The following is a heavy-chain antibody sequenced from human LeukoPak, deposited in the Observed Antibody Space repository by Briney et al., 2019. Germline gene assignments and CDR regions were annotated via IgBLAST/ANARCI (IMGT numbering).Heavy chain of an antibody. V-gene: IGHV4-59*01. CDR3: ARDHPKYYYGSGILYYYYGMDV. CDR1: GGSISSYC. D-gene: IGHD3-10*01. CDR2: IYYSGST. J-gene: IGHJ6*02. Sequence: SETLSLTCTVSGGSISSYCWSWIRQPPGKGLEWIGYIYYSGSTNYNPSLKSRVTISIDTSKNQFSLKLSSVTAADTAVYYCARDHPKYYYGSGILYYYYGMDVWGQGTTVTVSS.